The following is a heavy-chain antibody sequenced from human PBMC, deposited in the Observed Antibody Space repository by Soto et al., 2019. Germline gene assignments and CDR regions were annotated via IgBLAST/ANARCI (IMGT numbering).Heavy chain of an antibody. CDR1: HESINSVDFY. J-gene: IGHJ4*02. CDR2: VDYSGNT. V-gene: IGHV4-61*08. D-gene: IGHD6-19*01. CDR3: AISSYSSIAVTQFDS. Sequence: SETLSLTCAVSHESINSVDFYWSWLRQPPGKGLEWIGYVDYSGNTNYNPSLRGRVTISLDRARKQFSLRLLSVTAGDTAVYYCAISSYSSIAVTQFDSWGQGSRVTVSS.